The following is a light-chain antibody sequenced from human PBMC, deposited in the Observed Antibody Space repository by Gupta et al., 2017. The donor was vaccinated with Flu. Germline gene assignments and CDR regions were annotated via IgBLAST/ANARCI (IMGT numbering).Light chain of an antibody. V-gene: IGKV1-33*01. CDR3: QQYDNLPT. Sequence: DIQMTQSPSSLSASVGDRVTITCQASQDISNYLNWYQQKPGKAPKLLIYDASNLEIGVPSRFSGSGSGTDFTFTISSLQPEDIATYYCQQYDNLPTFGGGTKVEIK. J-gene: IGKJ4*01. CDR2: DAS. CDR1: QDISNY.